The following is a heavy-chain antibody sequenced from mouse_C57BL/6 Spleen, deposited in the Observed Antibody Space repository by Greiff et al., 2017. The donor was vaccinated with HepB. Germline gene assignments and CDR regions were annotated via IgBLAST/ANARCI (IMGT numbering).Heavy chain of an antibody. CDR1: GYTFTSYW. J-gene: IGHJ2*01. Sequence: QVQLKQPGAELVRPGSSVKLSCKASGYTFTSYWMDWVKQRPGQGLEWIGNIYPSDSETHYNQKFKDKATLTVDKSSSTAYMQLSSLTSEDSAVYYCAISVVADYWGQGTTLTVSS. CDR2: IYPSDSET. CDR3: AISVVADY. V-gene: IGHV1-61*01. D-gene: IGHD1-1*01.